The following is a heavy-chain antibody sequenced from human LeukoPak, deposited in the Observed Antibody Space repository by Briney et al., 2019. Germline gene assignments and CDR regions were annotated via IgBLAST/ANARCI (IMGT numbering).Heavy chain of an antibody. CDR1: GFTFSSYW. CDR2: IKQDGSEK. Sequence: GGSLRLSCAASGFTFSSYWMNWVRQAPGKGLEWVANIKQDGSEKYYVDSVKGRFTISRDNAKNSLYLQMNSLRAEDTAVYYCARDLRFLGPEAAFDIWGQGTMVTVSS. V-gene: IGHV3-7*03. J-gene: IGHJ3*02. CDR3: ARDLRFLGPEAAFDI. D-gene: IGHD3-3*01.